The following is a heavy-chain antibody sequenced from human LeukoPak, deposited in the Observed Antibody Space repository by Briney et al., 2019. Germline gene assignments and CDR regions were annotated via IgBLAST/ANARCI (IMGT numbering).Heavy chain of an antibody. J-gene: IGHJ4*02. CDR2: VGRDGSEK. D-gene: IGHD1-26*01. CDR1: GFTFSAYW. Sequence: GGSLRFSCAASGFTFSAYWMTWVRQVPGKGLEWVANVGRDGSEKNYVDSVEGRFTISRDNAKKSLDLEMNSLRVEDTALYYCAKVGTWELQRVFENWGQGTLVTVSS. CDR3: AKVGTWELQRVFEN. V-gene: IGHV3-7*01.